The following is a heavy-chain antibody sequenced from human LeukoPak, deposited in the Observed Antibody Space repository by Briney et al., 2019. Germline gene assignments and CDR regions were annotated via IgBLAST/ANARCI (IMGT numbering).Heavy chain of an antibody. Sequence: PGGSLRLSCAASGFTVSSNYMTWVRQAPGKGLEWVSVIYAGGSTYYADSVKGRFTISRDNSKNTLYLLMNNLRAEDTAVYYCARLAGGRDGYNFAYWGQGTLVTVSS. V-gene: IGHV3-53*01. CDR3: ARLAGGRDGYNFAY. J-gene: IGHJ4*02. CDR2: IYAGGST. D-gene: IGHD5-24*01. CDR1: GFTVSSNY.